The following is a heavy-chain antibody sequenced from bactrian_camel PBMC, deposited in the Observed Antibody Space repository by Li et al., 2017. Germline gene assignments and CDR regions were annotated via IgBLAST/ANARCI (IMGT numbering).Heavy chain of an antibody. J-gene: IGHJ6*01. CDR1: GFTFSSYS. CDR2: INNGGGTT. Sequence: HVQLVESGGGLVQPGGSLRLSCAASGFTFSSYSMYWFRQAPGKGLEWVSSINNGGGTTYYADSVKGRFTISRDNAKSTVYLQMNSLKSEDTALYYCATGGRPFEFAYWGQGTQVTVS. D-gene: IGHD1*01. V-gene: IGHV3S1*01. CDR3: ATGGRPFEFAY.